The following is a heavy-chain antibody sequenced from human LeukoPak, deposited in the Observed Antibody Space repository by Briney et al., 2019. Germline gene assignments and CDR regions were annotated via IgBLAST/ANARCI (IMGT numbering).Heavy chain of an antibody. V-gene: IGHV3-23*01. CDR1: GFTCSSYA. J-gene: IGHJ4*02. CDR3: AKVYGGDTWRDY. CDR2: ISGSGGST. D-gene: IGHD4-23*01. Sequence: GGSLRLSCAASGFTCSSYAMSWVRQAPGKGLEWVSAISGSGGSTYYADSVKGRFTISRDNSKNTLYLQMNSLRAEDTAVYYCAKVYGGDTWRDYWGQGTLVTVSS.